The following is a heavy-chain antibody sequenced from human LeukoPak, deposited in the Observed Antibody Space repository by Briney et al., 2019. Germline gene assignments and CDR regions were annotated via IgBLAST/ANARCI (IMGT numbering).Heavy chain of an antibody. CDR2: IYHSGST. V-gene: IGHV4-38-2*02. CDR3: ARAHSPYYYYYMDV. CDR1: GYSISSGYY. D-gene: IGHD4-11*01. J-gene: IGHJ6*03. Sequence: TSETLSLTCTVSGYSISSGYYWGWIRQPPGKGLEWIGSIYHSGSTYYNPSLKSRVTISVDTSKNQFSLKLSSVTAADTAVYYCARAHSPYYYYYMDVWGKGTTVTVPS.